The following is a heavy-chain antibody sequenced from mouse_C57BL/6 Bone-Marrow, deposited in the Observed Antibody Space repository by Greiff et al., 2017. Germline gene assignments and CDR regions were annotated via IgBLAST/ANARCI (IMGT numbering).Heavy chain of an antibody. Sequence: EVQLQQSGPELVKPGASVKISCKASGYTFTDYYMNWVKQSHGKSLEWIGDINPNNGGTSYNQKFKGKATLTVDKSSSTAYMELRSLKSEDSAVYYCARVGYRFYAMDYWGQGTSVTVSS. J-gene: IGHJ4*01. CDR2: INPNNGGT. CDR3: ARVGYRFYAMDY. V-gene: IGHV1-26*01. D-gene: IGHD2-14*01. CDR1: GYTFTDYY.